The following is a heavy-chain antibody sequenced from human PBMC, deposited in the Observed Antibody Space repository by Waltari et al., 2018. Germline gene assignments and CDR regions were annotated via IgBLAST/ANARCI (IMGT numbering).Heavy chain of an antibody. Sequence: EVQVVKSGGDLVQPGGSLRLSCVASGFIFSSYEMNWVRQAPGKGLEWVSYISNSGDTMYYADSVKGRFTISRDNAKNSLFLQMNSLRAEDTAVYFCARPSTEHYYYYYYMDVWGKGTTVTVS. CDR2: ISNSGDTM. J-gene: IGHJ6*03. CDR3: ARPSTEHYYYYYYMDV. CDR1: GFIFSSYE. V-gene: IGHV3-48*03.